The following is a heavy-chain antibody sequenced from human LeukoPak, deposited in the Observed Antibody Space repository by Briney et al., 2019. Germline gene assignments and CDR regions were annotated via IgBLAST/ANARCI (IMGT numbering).Heavy chain of an antibody. J-gene: IGHJ4*02. D-gene: IGHD3-3*01. CDR2: IYYSGST. CDR3: ARVRTIFGVVTQLFDY. CDR1: GGSISGYY. Sequence: SETLSLTCTVSGGSISGYYWSWIRQPPGKGLEWIGYIYYSGSTNYNPSLKSRVTISVDTSKNQFSLKLSSVTAADTAVYYCARVRTIFGVVTQLFDYWGQGTLVTVSS. V-gene: IGHV4-59*01.